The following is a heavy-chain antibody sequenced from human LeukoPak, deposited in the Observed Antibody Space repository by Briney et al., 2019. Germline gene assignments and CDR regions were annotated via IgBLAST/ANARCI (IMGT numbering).Heavy chain of an antibody. Sequence: ASVKVSCKASGYTFTSYAMNWVRQAPGQGLEWMGWINTNTGNPTYAQGFTGRFVFSLDTSVSTAYLQISSLKAEDAAVYYCARGGSMVRGVIWFDPWGQGTLVTVSS. CDR2: INTNTGNP. V-gene: IGHV7-4-1*02. CDR1: GYTFTSYA. D-gene: IGHD3-10*01. J-gene: IGHJ5*02. CDR3: ARGGSMVRGVIWFDP.